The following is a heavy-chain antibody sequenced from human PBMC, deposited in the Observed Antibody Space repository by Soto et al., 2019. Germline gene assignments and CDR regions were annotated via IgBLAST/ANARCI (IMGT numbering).Heavy chain of an antibody. V-gene: IGHV4-39*01. Sequence: SETLSLTCTVSGGSISSSSYYWGWIRQPPGKGLEWIGSIYYSGSTYYNPSLKSRVTISVDTSKNQFSLKLSSVTAADTAVYYCARLARYFDWLLSRWGQGTLVTVSS. D-gene: IGHD3-9*01. CDR1: GGSISSSSYY. CDR3: ARLARYFDWLLSR. J-gene: IGHJ4*02. CDR2: IYYSGST.